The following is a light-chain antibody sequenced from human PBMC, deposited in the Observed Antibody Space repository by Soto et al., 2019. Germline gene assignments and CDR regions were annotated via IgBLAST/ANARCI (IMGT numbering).Light chain of an antibody. J-gene: IGKJ1*01. CDR3: QQYYSFPWT. Sequence: IRMTQSPSTLPASVGDRVTITCRASQSISNWLAWYQQKPGTAPKLLIYHASTFESGVPSSFSGSGSGTDFTLTISCLQSEDFATYYCQQYYSFPWTFGQGTKVDIK. V-gene: IGKV1-5*01. CDR1: QSISNW. CDR2: HAS.